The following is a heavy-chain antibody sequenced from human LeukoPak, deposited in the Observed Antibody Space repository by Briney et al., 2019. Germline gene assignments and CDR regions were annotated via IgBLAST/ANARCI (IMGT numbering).Heavy chain of an antibody. Sequence: PSETLSLTCVVYGGSFSGYYWSWIRQPPGKGLEWIGEINHSGSTNYNPSLKSRVTISVDTSKNQFSLKLSSVTAADTAVYYCASDRQGTVTPDYFDYWGQGTLVTVSS. V-gene: IGHV4-34*01. CDR1: GGSFSGYY. CDR3: ASDRQGTVTPDYFDY. D-gene: IGHD4-11*01. J-gene: IGHJ4*02. CDR2: INHSGST.